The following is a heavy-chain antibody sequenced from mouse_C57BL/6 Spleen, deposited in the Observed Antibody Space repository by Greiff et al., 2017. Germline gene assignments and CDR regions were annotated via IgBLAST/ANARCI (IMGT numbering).Heavy chain of an antibody. CDR3: ARDHDGYYDWYFDV. D-gene: IGHD2-3*01. V-gene: IGHV5-16*01. J-gene: IGHJ1*03. CDR2: ITYDGSST. CDR1: GFTFSDYY. Sequence: EVKLVESEGGLVQPGSSMKLSCTASGFTFSDYYMAWVRQVPEKGLEWVANITYDGSSTYYLDSLKSRFIISRDNAKNILYLQMSSLKSEDTATYYCARDHDGYYDWYFDVWGTGTTVTVSS.